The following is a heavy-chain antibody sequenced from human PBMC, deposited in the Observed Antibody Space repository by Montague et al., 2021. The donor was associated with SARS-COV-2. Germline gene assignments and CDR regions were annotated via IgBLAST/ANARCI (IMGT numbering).Heavy chain of an antibody. CDR1: GGSITSGGYY. CDR3: VSSLPGNQFQFDY. CDR2: LYYNGMT. J-gene: IGHJ4*02. D-gene: IGHD1-14*01. Sequence: TLSLTCSVSGGSITSGGYYWTWIRQRPGGDLEWLGYLYYNGMTHYSPSLKSRASFSLDTSKTHFSLKLISATATDSALYFCVSSLPGNQFQFDYWGQGALVTVSS. V-gene: IGHV4-31*03.